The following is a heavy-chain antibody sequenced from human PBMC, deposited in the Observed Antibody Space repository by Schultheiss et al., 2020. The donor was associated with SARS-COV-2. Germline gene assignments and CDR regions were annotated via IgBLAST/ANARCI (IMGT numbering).Heavy chain of an antibody. CDR2: ISSSSSYI. CDR1: GFTFSSYS. CDR3: ARRGIGVEPAALDR. D-gene: IGHD2-2*01. Sequence: GGSLRLSCAASGFTFSSYSMNWVRQAPGKGLEWVSSISSSSSYIYYADSMKGRFTISRDNAKNSLYLQMSSLRVEDTAVYYCARRGIGVEPAALDRWGQGALVTVSS. J-gene: IGHJ5*02. V-gene: IGHV3-21*01.